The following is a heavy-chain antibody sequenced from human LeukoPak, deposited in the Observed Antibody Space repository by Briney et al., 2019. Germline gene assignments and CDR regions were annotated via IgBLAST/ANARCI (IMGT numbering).Heavy chain of an antibody. J-gene: IGHJ5*02. V-gene: IGHV4-34*01. CDR3: ARKGHRLYSSNWFDP. D-gene: IGHD1-26*01. CDR2: INHSGST. Sequence: PPETLSLTCAVYDGSFSGYYWSWIRQPPGKGLEWIGEINHSGSTNYNPSLKSRVTISVDTSKNQFSLKLSSVTAADTAVYYCARKGHRLYSSNWFDPWGQGTLVTVSS. CDR1: DGSFSGYY.